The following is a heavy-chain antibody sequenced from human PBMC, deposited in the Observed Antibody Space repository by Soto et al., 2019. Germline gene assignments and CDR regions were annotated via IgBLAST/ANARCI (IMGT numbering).Heavy chain of an antibody. CDR2: IYYSGST. CDR3: AASCVACGGFNYYGMDV. J-gene: IGHJ6*02. V-gene: IGHV4-31*03. D-gene: IGHD5-12*01. CDR1: GGSISSGGYY. Sequence: PSETXSLTCTVSGGSISSGGYYWSWIRQHPGKGLEWIGYIYYSGSTYYNPSLKSRVTISVDTSKNQFSLKLSSVTAADTAVYYCAASCVACGGFNYYGMDVWGQGTTVTVSS.